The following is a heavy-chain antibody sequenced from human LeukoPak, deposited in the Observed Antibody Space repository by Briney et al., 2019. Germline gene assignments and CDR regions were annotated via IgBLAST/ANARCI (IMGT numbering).Heavy chain of an antibody. D-gene: IGHD3-3*01. V-gene: IGHV3-30*02. J-gene: IGHJ6*03. CDR3: AKDNRHDFWSGYPTYYYYYYMDV. CDR1: GFTFSSYG. CDR2: IRYDGSNK. Sequence: PGGSLRLSCAASGFTFSSYGMHWVRQAPGKGLEWVAFIRYDGSNKYYADSVKGRFTISRDNSKNTLYLQMNSLRAEDTAVYYCAKDNRHDFWSGYPTYYYYYYMDVWGKGTTVTVSS.